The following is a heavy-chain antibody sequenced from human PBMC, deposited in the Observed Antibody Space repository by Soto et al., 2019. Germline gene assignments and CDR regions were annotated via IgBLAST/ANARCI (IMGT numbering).Heavy chain of an antibody. CDR1: GFSFSIYA. CDR2: ISGSGGTT. J-gene: IGHJ4*02. CDR3: AKGTLGYCTNGVCHTWDY. D-gene: IGHD2-8*01. V-gene: IGHV3-23*01. Sequence: EVQLLESGGGLVQPGESLRLSCAASGFSFSIYAVSWVRQAPGKGLEWVSGISGSGGTTIYADSVKGRFTISRDNSKSTVYLQMNSLRAEDTAVYYCAKGTLGYCTNGVCHTWDYWGQGTLVTVSS.